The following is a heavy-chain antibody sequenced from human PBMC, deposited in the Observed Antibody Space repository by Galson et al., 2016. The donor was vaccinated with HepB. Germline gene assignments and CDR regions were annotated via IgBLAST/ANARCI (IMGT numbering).Heavy chain of an antibody. CDR1: GFTFSSYA. V-gene: IGHV3-23*01. Sequence: SLRLSCAVSGFTFSSYAMSWVRQAPGKGLEWVSAISGGGGSTYYTDSVKGRFTISRDNSKNRLYLQMNSLRAEDTAVYYCAKYWEHFDDAFHIWGQGTMVTVSS. J-gene: IGHJ3*02. CDR3: AKYWEHFDDAFHI. CDR2: ISGGGGST. D-gene: IGHD1/OR15-1a*01.